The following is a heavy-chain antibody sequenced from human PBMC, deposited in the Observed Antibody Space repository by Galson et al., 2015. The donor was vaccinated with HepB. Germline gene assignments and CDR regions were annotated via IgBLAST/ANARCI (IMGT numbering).Heavy chain of an antibody. Sequence: SLRLSCAASGFSVSTSSMTWVRQAPGQGLEWVAGIYSGGSTSYADPLMGRFTISSANSKTTPYLQMNSLRAEDTAVYYCAGGLKAVRGYYDLWRGYDYYYYYYMDVWGKGTTVTVSS. D-gene: IGHD3-3*01. CDR1: GFSVSTSS. CDR3: AGGLKAVRGYYDLWRGYDYYYYYYMDV. J-gene: IGHJ6*03. CDR2: IYSGGST. V-gene: IGHV3-53*01.